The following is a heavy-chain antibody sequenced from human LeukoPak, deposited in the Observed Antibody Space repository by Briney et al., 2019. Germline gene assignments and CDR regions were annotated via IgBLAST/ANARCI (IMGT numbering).Heavy chain of an antibody. D-gene: IGHD3-22*01. CDR2: INWNGGST. Sequence: PGGSLRLSCAASGFTFDDYGMSWVRQVPGKGLEWVSGINWNGGSTGYADSVKGRFTISRDNAKNSLYVQMNSLRAEDTALYYCARGYYYDNRGLFDYWGQGTLVTVSS. CDR3: ARGYYYDNRGLFDY. J-gene: IGHJ4*02. CDR1: GFTFDDYG. V-gene: IGHV3-20*04.